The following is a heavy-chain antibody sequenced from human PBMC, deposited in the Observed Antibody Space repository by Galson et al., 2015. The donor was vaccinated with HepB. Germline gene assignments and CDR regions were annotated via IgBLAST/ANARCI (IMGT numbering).Heavy chain of an antibody. D-gene: IGHD5-24*01. V-gene: IGHV3-43*01. CDR1: GFTFDDYT. Sequence: SLRLACAVSGFTFDDYTMHWVRHAPGKGLEWVSLISWAGGSTYYAESVKGRSTISRDNSKNSLFLQMNSLRVEDTALYYCAKDNRGGYNFPDYWGQGTLVTVSS. J-gene: IGHJ4*02. CDR2: ISWAGGST. CDR3: AKDNRGGYNFPDY.